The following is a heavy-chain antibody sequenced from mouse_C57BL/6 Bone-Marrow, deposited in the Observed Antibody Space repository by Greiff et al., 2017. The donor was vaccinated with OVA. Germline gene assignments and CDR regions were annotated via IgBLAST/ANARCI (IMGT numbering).Heavy chain of an antibody. D-gene: IGHD1-1*01. CDR2: IYPGSGRT. V-gene: IGHV1-55*01. CDR3: ARSGITTVEGDFAMDY. CDR1: GYTFTSYW. J-gene: IGHJ4*01. Sequence: QVQLQQPGAELVKPGASVKMSCKASGYTFTSYWITWVKQRPGQGLEWIGDIYPGSGRTNYNEKFKSKATLTVATSSSPAYMQLSSLTSEDSAVYYCARSGITTVEGDFAMDYWGQGTSVTVSS.